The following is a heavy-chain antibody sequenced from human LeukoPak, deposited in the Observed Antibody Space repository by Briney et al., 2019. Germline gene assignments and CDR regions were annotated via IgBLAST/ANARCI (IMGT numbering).Heavy chain of an antibody. CDR2: ISYDGSHK. J-gene: IGHJ4*02. CDR3: ARGRVLVVAASNFIDY. Sequence: PGRSLRLSSAASGFTFSTYAMHWVRQAPGKGLEWVAVISYDGSHKYYADSVKGRFTISRDNSKNTLYLQMNSLRAEDTAVYYCARGRVLVVAASNFIDYCGQGTLVTVSS. V-gene: IGHV3-30*04. D-gene: IGHD2-15*01. CDR1: GFTFSTYA.